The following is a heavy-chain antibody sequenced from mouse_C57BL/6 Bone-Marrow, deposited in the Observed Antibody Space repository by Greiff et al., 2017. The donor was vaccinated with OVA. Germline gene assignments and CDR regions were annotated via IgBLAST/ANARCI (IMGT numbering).Heavy chain of an antibody. V-gene: IGHV3-8*01. CDR2: ISYSGST. D-gene: IGHD2-4*01. CDR1: GYSITSDY. CDR3: AGSYYDYGWFAY. J-gene: IGHJ3*01. Sequence: EVKLQESGPGLAKPSQTLSLTCSVTGYSITSDYWNWIRKFPGNKLEYMGYISYSGSTYYNPSLNSRISITRATSKNQYYQQLNSVTTEDTASYYCAGSYYDYGWFAYWGQGTLVTVAA.